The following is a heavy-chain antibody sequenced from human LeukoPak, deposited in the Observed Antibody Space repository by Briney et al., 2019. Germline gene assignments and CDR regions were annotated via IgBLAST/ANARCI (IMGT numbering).Heavy chain of an antibody. CDR3: ARGAYSGSYYRGFYFDY. CDR2: ISAYNGNT. D-gene: IGHD1-26*01. CDR1: GYTFTSYG. J-gene: IGHJ4*02. V-gene: IGHV1-18*01. Sequence: ASVKVSCKASGYTFTSYGISWVRQAPGQGLEWMGWISAYNGNTNYAQKLQGRVTMTTDTSTSTAYMELRSLRSDDTAVYYCARGAYSGSYYRGFYFDYWGQGTLVTVSS.